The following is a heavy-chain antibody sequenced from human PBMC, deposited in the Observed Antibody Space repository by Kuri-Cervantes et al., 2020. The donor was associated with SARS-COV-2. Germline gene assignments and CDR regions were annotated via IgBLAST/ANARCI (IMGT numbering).Heavy chain of an antibody. CDR1: GFTFDDYA. J-gene: IGHJ6*03. Sequence: GGSLRLSCAASGFTFDDYAMHWVRQAPGKGLEWVSGISWNSGSIGYADSVKGRFTISRDNAKNSLYLQMNSLRAEDTAVYYCAGDHYYYYYMDVWGKGTTVTVSS. D-gene: IGHD3-10*01. V-gene: IGHV3-9*01. CDR3: AGDHYYYYYMDV. CDR2: ISWNSGSI.